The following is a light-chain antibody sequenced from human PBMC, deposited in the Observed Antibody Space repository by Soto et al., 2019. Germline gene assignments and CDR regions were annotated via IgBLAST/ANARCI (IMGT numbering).Light chain of an antibody. V-gene: IGKV1-39*01. CDR2: AAS. CDR1: QDVINY. CDR3: QQSYSTPT. J-gene: IGKJ2*01. Sequence: DITLTQSPSSLSASVGDRVSITCQASQDVINYLNWYQQKPGKAPKLLIYAASSLQSGVPSRFSGSGSGTDFTLTISSLQPEDFATYYCQQSYSTPTFGQGTKLEIK.